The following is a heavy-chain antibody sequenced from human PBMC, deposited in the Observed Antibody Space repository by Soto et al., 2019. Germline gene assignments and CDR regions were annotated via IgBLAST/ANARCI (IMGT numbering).Heavy chain of an antibody. Sequence: GASVKVSCKASGGTFSSYAISWVRQAPGQGLEWMGGIIPIFGTANYAQKFQGRVTITADESTSTAYMGLSSLRSEDTAVYYCARRLPGGNTGTTSPSFVYGMDVWGQGTTVTVSS. CDR1: GGTFSSYA. CDR2: IIPIFGTA. J-gene: IGHJ6*02. D-gene: IGHD1-1*01. CDR3: ARRLPGGNTGTTSPSFVYGMDV. V-gene: IGHV1-69*13.